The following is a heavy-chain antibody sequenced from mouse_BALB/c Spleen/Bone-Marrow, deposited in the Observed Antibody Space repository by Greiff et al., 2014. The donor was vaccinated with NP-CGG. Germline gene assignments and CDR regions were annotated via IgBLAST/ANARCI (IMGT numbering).Heavy chain of an antibody. Sequence: VQRVESGAELVRPGSSVKTSCKASGYAFSSYWMNWVKQRPGRGLEWIGQIYPGDGDTNYNGKFKGKATLTADKSSSTAYMQLSSLTSEDSAVYFCARGVPMDYWGQGTSVTVSS. CDR2: IYPGDGDT. CDR1: GYAFSSYW. CDR3: ARGVPMDY. J-gene: IGHJ4*01. V-gene: IGHV1-80*01.